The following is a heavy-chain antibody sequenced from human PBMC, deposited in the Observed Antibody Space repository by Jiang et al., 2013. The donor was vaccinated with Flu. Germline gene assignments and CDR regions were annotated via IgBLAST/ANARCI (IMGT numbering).Heavy chain of an antibody. J-gene: IGHJ4*02. Sequence: GAEVKKPGASVKVSCKASGYTFTSYDINWVRQATGQGLEWMGWMNPNSGNTGYAQKFQGRVTMTRNTSISAAYMELNSLRSEDTAVYYCARRKAVRGVFVYWGQGTLVTVSA. CDR1: GYTFTSYD. V-gene: IGHV1-8*01. D-gene: IGHD3-10*01. CDR3: ARRKAVRGVFVY. CDR2: MNPNSGNT.